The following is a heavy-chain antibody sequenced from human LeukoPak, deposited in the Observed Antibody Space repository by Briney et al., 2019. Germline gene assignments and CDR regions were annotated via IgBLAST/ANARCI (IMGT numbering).Heavy chain of an antibody. J-gene: IGHJ4*02. Sequence: GGSLRLSCAASGFTVSSNHMSWVRQAPGKGLEWVSVISGSGGSTSYADSVKGRFTISRDNSKNTLYLQMNSLRAEDTAVYYCAKDNSAVVARGGDYWGQGTLVTVSS. CDR3: AKDNSAVVARGGDY. D-gene: IGHD2/OR15-2a*01. CDR2: ISGSGGST. CDR1: GFTVSSNH. V-gene: IGHV3-23*01.